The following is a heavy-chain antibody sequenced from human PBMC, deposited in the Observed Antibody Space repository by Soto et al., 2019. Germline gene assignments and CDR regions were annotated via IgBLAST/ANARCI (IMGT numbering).Heavy chain of an antibody. CDR1: GYTFTGHY. Sequence: QVQLMQSGAEVKKSGASVKVSCKASGYTFTGHYIHWVRQAPGQGPEWVGEIGPDRGDTRYAEKFHGRVTMTRDTSITTVYMELSNLSPDDPAVYYCGRGRSGELGVFYWGQGTLVTV. D-gene: IGHD7-27*01. V-gene: IGHV1-2*02. CDR3: GRGRSGELGVFY. J-gene: IGHJ4*02. CDR2: IGPDRGDT.